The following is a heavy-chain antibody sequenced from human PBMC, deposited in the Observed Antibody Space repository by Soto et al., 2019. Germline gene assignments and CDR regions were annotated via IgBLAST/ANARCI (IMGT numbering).Heavy chain of an antibody. CDR3: TRGGDHYKTGH. J-gene: IGHJ4*02. D-gene: IGHD2-21*01. Sequence: SETLSLTCTVPGGSVNIGTYYWSLIRQPPGKGLEWIGFIHYSGSTNYNPSLKGRVTMSVDTSKNQFSLKLTSVNTADTAIYYCTRGGDHYKTGHWGKGTLVTVSS. CDR2: IHYSGST. V-gene: IGHV4-61*01. CDR1: GGSVNIGTYY.